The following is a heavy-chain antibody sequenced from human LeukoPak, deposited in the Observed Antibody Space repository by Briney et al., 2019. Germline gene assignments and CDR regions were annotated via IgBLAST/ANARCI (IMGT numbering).Heavy chain of an antibody. D-gene: IGHD3-22*01. CDR3: ARDSGSGYDSSGGAFDI. J-gene: IGHJ3*02. CDR2: IYYSGST. CDR1: GGSISSYY. V-gene: IGHV4-59*01. Sequence: SETLSLTCTVSGGSISSYYWSWIRQPPGKGLEWIGYIYYSGSTNYNPSLKSRVTISVDTSKNQFSLKLSSVTAADTAVYYCARDSGSGYDSSGGAFDIWGQGTTVTVSS.